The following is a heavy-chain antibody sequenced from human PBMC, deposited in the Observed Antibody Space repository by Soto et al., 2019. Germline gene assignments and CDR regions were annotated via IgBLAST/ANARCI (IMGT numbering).Heavy chain of an antibody. CDR3: ANRPGWGSYGPHSPYFDF. CDR1: GFTFSSDS. J-gene: IGHJ4*02. V-gene: IGHV3-23*01. CDR2: ISGSGGST. Sequence: GGSLRLSFAASGFTFSSDSMSWVLHAPGKGLEWVSAISGSGGSTYYADSVKGRFTISRDNSKNTLYLQMNSLRAEDTAVYYCANRPGWGSYGPHSPYFDFWGQGSLVTVSS. D-gene: IGHD3-16*01.